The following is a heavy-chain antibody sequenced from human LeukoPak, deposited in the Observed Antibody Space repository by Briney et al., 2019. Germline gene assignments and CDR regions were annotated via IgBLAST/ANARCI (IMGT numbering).Heavy chain of an antibody. Sequence: PSQTLSLTCTVSGGSISSGGYYWSWIRQHPGKGLEWIGYIYYSGSTYYNPSLKSRVTISVDTSKNQFSLKPSSVTAADTAVYYCARGEREATIYYYYYMDVWGKGTTVTVSS. D-gene: IGHD5-12*01. V-gene: IGHV4-31*03. CDR2: IYYSGST. CDR1: GGSISSGGYY. J-gene: IGHJ6*03. CDR3: ARGEREATIYYYYYMDV.